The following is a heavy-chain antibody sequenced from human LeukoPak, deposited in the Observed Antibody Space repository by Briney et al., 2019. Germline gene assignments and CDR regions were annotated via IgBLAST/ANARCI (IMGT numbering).Heavy chain of an antibody. CDR3: ARDYSNQYFYSYMDV. J-gene: IGHJ6*03. CDR1: SYTFTGDY. V-gene: IGHV1-2*02. CDR2: INPNSGGT. Sequence: GASVKVCCKASSYTFTGDYMHWVRQPPGQGLEWMGWINPNSGGTNNAQKFKGRGTMTRDTSISTAYMELSRLTSDDTAVYYCARDYSNQYFYSYMDVWCKGTTVTVSS. D-gene: IGHD4-11*01.